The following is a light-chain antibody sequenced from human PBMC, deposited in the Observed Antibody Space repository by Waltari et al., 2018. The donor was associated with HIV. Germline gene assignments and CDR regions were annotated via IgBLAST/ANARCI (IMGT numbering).Light chain of an antibody. CDR2: DVS. Sequence: TISCTGASSDIGGYNFVSWYQQTPGKGPKLMIYDVSNRPSGVSNRFSGSKSGNTASLTISGLQAEDEADYYCSSYTSSSTLFVFGTGTKVTVL. V-gene: IGLV2-14*04. CDR3: SSYTSSSTLFV. CDR1: SSDIGGYNF. J-gene: IGLJ1*01.